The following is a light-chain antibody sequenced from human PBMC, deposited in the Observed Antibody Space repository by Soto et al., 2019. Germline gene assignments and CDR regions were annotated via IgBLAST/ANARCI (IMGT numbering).Light chain of an antibody. J-gene: IGKJ1*01. Sequence: IVITQSPATLSVSPGERATLSCRASQSVSSDLAWYQHKPGQAPRLLIYGASTRATGIPARFSGRGSGTEFTLTISRLEPEDFAVYYCQQYGSSPRPFGQGTNVDIK. CDR1: QSVSSD. CDR3: QQYGSSPRP. V-gene: IGKV3-15*01. CDR2: GAS.